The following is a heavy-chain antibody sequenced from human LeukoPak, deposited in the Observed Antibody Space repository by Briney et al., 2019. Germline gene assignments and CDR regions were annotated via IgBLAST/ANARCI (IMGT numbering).Heavy chain of an antibody. D-gene: IGHD4-17*01. Sequence: ASVKVSCKASGYTFTNYDISWVRQAPGQGLEWMGGIIPIFDTATYAQKFQGRVTITADESTSTVYMELSSLRSEDTAMYFCARAGPEADDYGDYRYYYYMDVWGKGTTVSISS. J-gene: IGHJ6*03. CDR2: IIPIFDTA. V-gene: IGHV1-69*13. CDR3: ARAGPEADDYGDYRYYYYMDV. CDR1: GYTFTNYD.